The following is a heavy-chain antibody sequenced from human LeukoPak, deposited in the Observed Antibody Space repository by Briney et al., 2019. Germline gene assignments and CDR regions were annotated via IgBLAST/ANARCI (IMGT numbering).Heavy chain of an antibody. J-gene: IGHJ4*02. Sequence: SETLSLTCAVYGESLSGYYWSWIRQPPGKGLEWIGEINHSGSTNYNPSLKSRVTISVDTSKNQFSLKLSSVTAADTAVYYCARGRRGYYDSSGYYVYFDYWGQGTLVTVSS. CDR2: INHSGST. D-gene: IGHD3-22*01. CDR1: GESLSGYY. CDR3: ARGRRGYYDSSGYYVYFDY. V-gene: IGHV4-34*01.